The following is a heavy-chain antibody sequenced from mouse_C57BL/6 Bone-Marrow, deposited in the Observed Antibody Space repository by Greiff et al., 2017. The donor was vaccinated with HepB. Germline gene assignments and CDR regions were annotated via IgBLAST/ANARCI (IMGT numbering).Heavy chain of an antibody. CDR3: AREDYRGDY. D-gene: IGHD2-4*01. V-gene: IGHV1-26*01. CDR2: INPNNGGT. Sequence: VQLQQSGPELVKPGASVKISCKASGYTFTDYYMNWVKQSHGKSLEWIGDINPNNGGTSYNQKFKGKATLTVDKSSSTAYMELRSLTSEDSAVYYCAREDYRGDYWGQGTSVTVSS. CDR1: GYTFTDYY. J-gene: IGHJ4*01.